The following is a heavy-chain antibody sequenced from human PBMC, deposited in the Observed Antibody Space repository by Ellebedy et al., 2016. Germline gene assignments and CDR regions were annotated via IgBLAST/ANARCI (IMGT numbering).Heavy chain of an antibody. D-gene: IGHD2-2*03. CDR2: INSDGSST. CDR3: AKGLGSDIDY. V-gene: IGHV3-74*01. CDR1: GFTFSSYW. J-gene: IGHJ4*02. Sequence: GESLKISXAASGFTFSSYWMHWVRQAPGKGLVWVSRINSDGSSTSYADSVKGRFTISRDNAKNTLYLQMNSLRAEDTAVYYCAKGLGSDIDYWGQGTLVTVSS.